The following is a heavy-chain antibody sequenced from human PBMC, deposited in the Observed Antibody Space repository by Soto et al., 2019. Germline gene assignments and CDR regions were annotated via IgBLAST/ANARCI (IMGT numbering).Heavy chain of an antibody. V-gene: IGHV3-23*01. Sequence: EVQLLESGGGLVQPGGSLRLSCAASGFTFSSYAMSWVRQAPGRGLEWVSTLSAGGGDTYYADSVKGRFTISRDNSKNTLYLQMNSLRAEDTAVYYCAKYKTGTTHQFDYWGQGTLVTVSS. CDR3: AKYKTGTTHQFDY. D-gene: IGHD1-7*01. J-gene: IGHJ4*02. CDR2: LSAGGGDT. CDR1: GFTFSSYA.